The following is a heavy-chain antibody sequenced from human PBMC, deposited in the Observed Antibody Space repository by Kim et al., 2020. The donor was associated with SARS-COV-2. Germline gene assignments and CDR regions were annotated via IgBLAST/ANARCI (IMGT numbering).Heavy chain of an antibody. CDR2: IYYSGST. CDR1: GGSISSGGYY. J-gene: IGHJ4*02. D-gene: IGHD3-10*01. CDR3: AILYGSGSYHFDY. Sequence: SETLSLTCTVSGGSISSGGYYWSWIRQHPGKGLEWIGYIYYSGSTYYNPSLKSRVTISVDTSKNQFSLKLSSVTAADTAVYYCAILYGSGSYHFDYWGQGTLVTVSS. V-gene: IGHV4-31*03.